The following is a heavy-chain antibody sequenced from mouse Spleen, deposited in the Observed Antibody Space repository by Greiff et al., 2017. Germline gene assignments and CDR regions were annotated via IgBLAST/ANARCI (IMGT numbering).Heavy chain of an antibody. J-gene: IGHJ4*01. Sequence: EVMLVESGGGLVKPGGSLKLSCAASGFTFSDYGMPWVRQAPEKGLEWVAYISSGSSTIYYADTVKGRFTISRDNAKNTLFLQMTSLRSEDTAMYYCARGVRYYAMDYWGQGTSVTVSS. CDR3: ARGVRYYAMDY. V-gene: IGHV5-17*01. CDR1: GFTFSDYG. CDR2: ISSGSSTI.